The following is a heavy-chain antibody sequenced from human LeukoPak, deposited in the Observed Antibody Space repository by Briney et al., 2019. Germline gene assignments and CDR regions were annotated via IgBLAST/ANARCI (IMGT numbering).Heavy chain of an antibody. CDR3: ARGRVRPNWFDP. Sequence: GASVKVSSKASGYTFTSYDINWVRQATGQGLEWMGWMNPNSGNTGYAQKFQGRVTMTRNTSISTAYMELSSLRSEDTAVYYCARGRVRPNWFDPWGQGTLVTVSS. CDR2: MNPNSGNT. CDR1: GYTFTSYD. V-gene: IGHV1-8*01. J-gene: IGHJ5*02.